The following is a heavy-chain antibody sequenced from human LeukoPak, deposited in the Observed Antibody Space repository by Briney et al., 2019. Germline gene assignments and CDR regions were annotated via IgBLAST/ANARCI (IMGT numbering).Heavy chain of an antibody. D-gene: IGHD3-10*01. Sequence: PSETLSLTCTVSGYSISSGYYWGWIRQPPGKGLEWIGYIYYSGSTNYNPSLKSRVTISVDTSKNQFSLKLSSVTAADTAVYYCARVFDSGRFYYYIDVWGKGTTVTVSS. CDR3: ARVFDSGRFYYYIDV. V-gene: IGHV4-61*05. J-gene: IGHJ6*03. CDR2: IYYSGST. CDR1: GYSISSGYY.